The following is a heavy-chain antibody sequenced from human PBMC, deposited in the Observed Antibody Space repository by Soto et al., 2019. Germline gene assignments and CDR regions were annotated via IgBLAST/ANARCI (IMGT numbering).Heavy chain of an antibody. Sequence: QVQLVQSGAEVKKPGSSVKVACKASGGTFSIYALDWVRQAPGQGLAWMGGIIPLFGTANYAQNFQGRITITADESTNTAYMELRSLRSEDTAVYYCARGVQYDSSGYSYFYWGQGTLGTVSS. CDR1: GGTFSIYA. CDR3: ARGVQYDSSGYSYFY. V-gene: IGHV1-69*01. CDR2: IIPLFGTA. J-gene: IGHJ4*02. D-gene: IGHD3-22*01.